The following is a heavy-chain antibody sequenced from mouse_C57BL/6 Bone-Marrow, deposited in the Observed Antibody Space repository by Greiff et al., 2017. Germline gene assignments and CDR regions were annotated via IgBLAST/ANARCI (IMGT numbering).Heavy chain of an antibody. Sequence: EVMLVESGGGLVQPGGSMKLSCVASGFTFSNYWMNWVRQSPEKGLEWVAQIRLKSDNYATHYAESVKGRFTISRDDSKSSVYLQMNNLRAEDTGIYYCTEDTIVTLYAMDYWGQGTSVTVSS. CDR3: TEDTIVTLYAMDY. J-gene: IGHJ4*01. CDR2: IRLKSDNYAT. D-gene: IGHD2-5*01. V-gene: IGHV6-3*01. CDR1: GFTFSNYW.